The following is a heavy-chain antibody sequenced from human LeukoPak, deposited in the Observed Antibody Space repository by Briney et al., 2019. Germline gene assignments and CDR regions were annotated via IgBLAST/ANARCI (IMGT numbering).Heavy chain of an antibody. CDR3: ARDAEYSGYESPLDY. D-gene: IGHD5-12*01. Sequence: PGGSLRLSCAAPGFTFSSYGMHWVRQAPGKGLEWVAVIWYDGSNKYYADSVKGRFTISRDNSKNALYLQMNSLRAEDTAVYYCARDAEYSGYESPLDYWGQGTLVTVSS. J-gene: IGHJ4*02. V-gene: IGHV3-33*01. CDR2: IWYDGSNK. CDR1: GFTFSSYG.